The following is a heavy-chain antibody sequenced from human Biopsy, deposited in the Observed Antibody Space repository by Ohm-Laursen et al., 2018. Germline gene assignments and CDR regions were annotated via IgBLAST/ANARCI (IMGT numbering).Heavy chain of an antibody. CDR1: GDTSTTYD. V-gene: IGHV1-69*04. D-gene: IGHD3-3*01. Sequence: VASVKVSCKASGDTSTTYDFHWVRQAPGQGLEWVGRIDPALGHPNYAQSFQGRVTITADTSTSYVFMELSRLTSGDTAGYYCVADADGDYTEFDYWGPGTLVTVSS. CDR2: IDPALGHP. J-gene: IGHJ4*02. CDR3: VADADGDYTEFDY.